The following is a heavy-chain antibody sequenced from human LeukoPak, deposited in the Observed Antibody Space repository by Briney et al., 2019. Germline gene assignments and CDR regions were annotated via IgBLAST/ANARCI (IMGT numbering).Heavy chain of an antibody. CDR1: GGSISHFY. J-gene: IGHJ3*01. Sequence: SETLSLTCTVSGGSISHFYWSWIRQPPGKGLEWIAKIYHDGRTHYNASLQSRTTMSVDTANNDFSLRLSAVTAADTAMYYCVRDSSGTLAFDVWGQGTMLMVSS. D-gene: IGHD3-22*01. CDR3: VRDSSGTLAFDV. V-gene: IGHV4-59*04. CDR2: IYHDGRT.